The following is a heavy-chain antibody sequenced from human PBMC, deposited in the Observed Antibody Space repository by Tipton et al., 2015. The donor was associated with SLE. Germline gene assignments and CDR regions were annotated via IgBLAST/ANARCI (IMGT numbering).Heavy chain of an antibody. CDR1: GFDLSSYW. V-gene: IGHV3-74*01. D-gene: IGHD5-18*01. CDR3: ARDSKGLL. J-gene: IGHJ4*02. Sequence: GSLRLSCAASGFDLSSYWMQWARQGPGVGLMWVSRINPDGSVRSYADSVKGRFTISRDSGKNTLYLEMNSLTVADTGVYYCARDSKGLLWGQGTRSPSPQ. CDR2: INPDGSVR.